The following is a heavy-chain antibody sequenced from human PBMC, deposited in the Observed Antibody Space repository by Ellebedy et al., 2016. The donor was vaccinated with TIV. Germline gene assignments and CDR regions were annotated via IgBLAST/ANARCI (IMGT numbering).Heavy chain of an antibody. CDR2: ISAYNINT. D-gene: IGHD1-1*01. CDR3: ARAVTTPYFDY. Sequence: AASVKVSCKASGYTFSSYGISWVRQAPGQGLEWMGWISAYNINTNYAQKLQGRVTMTTDTSTSTAYMALRSLRFDDTAVDYCARAVTTPYFDYWGQGTLVTVSS. CDR1: GYTFSSYG. V-gene: IGHV1-18*04. J-gene: IGHJ4*02.